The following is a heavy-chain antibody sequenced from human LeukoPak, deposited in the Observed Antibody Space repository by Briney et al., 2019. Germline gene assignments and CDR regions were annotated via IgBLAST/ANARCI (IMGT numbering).Heavy chain of an antibody. CDR1: GYTFTSYD. CDR2: MNPNSGNT. CDR3: ARERREYYYYGMDV. Sequence: ASVKVSCKASGYTFTSYDINWVRQATGQGLEWMGWMNPNSGNTGYAQKFQGRVTMTRNTSISTAYMELSSLRSEDTAVYYCARERREYYYYGMDVWGQGTTVTVSS. D-gene: IGHD6-25*01. V-gene: IGHV1-8*01. J-gene: IGHJ6*02.